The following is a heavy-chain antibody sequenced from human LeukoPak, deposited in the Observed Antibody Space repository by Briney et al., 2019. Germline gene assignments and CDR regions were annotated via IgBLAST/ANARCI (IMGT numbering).Heavy chain of an antibody. CDR2: IYYSGST. Sequence: SETLSLTCTVSGGSISSYYWSWIRQPPGKGLEWIGYIYYSGSTNYNPSLKSRVTISVGTSKNQFSLKLSSVTAADTAVYYCARVEYYGSGDYYFDYWGQGTLVTVSS. D-gene: IGHD3-10*01. CDR3: ARVEYYGSGDYYFDY. CDR1: GGSISSYY. V-gene: IGHV4-59*08. J-gene: IGHJ4*02.